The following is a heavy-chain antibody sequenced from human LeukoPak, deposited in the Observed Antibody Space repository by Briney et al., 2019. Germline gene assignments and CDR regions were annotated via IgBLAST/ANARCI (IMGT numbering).Heavy chain of an antibody. CDR2: IWSDGSNK. J-gene: IGHJ5*02. CDR3: ARGMTTGWYNWFDP. V-gene: IGHV3-33*01. CDR1: GFTFSTYG. D-gene: IGHD4-11*01. Sequence: GGSLRLSCAASGFTFSTYGMHWVRQAPGKGLEWLAVIWSDGSNKYYADSVKGRFSISRDNFKNTLYLQMNSLRAEDTAVYYCARGMTTGWYNWFDPWGQGTLVTVSS.